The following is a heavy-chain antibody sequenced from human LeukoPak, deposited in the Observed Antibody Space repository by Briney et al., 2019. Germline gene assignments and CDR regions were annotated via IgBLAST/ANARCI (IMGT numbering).Heavy chain of an antibody. Sequence: SVKVSCKASGGTFSSYAISWVRQAPGQGLEWMGGIIPIFGTANYAQKFQGRVTITTDESTSTAYMELSSLRSEDTAVYHCAREPIATHYYFDYWGQGTLVTVSS. V-gene: IGHV1-69*05. J-gene: IGHJ4*02. CDR2: IIPIFGTA. CDR3: AREPIATHYYFDY. D-gene: IGHD6-13*01. CDR1: GGTFSSYA.